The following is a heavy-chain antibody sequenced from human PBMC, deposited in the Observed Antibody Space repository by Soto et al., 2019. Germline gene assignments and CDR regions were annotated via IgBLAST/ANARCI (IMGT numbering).Heavy chain of an antibody. V-gene: IGHV3-74*03. D-gene: IGHD3-22*01. CDR2: INSDGSST. CDR3: ASEPNDSSGYYPTYFDS. CDR1: VFTFINFW. Sequence: GGSLRLSCASSVFTFINFWMHWVRQAPGKGLVWVSRINSDGSSTTYADSVKGRFTISRDNAKNTLYLQMNSLRAEDTAVYYCASEPNDSSGYYPTYFDSWGQGTLVTVSS. J-gene: IGHJ4*02.